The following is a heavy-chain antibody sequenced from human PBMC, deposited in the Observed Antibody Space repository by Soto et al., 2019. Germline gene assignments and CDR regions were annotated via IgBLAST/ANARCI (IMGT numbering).Heavy chain of an antibody. J-gene: IGHJ5*02. CDR3: ARDSHDNSNYLSNWFGP. CDR2: IYYSGST. Sequence: SETLSLTCTVSGGSISSGDYYWSWMRQPPGKGLGWIGYIYYSGSTYYNLSLKSRVTILVDTSKNQFSLKLSSVTAADTAVYYCARDSHDNSNYLSNWFGPWGQGTLVTVSS. CDR1: GGSISSGDYY. D-gene: IGHD4-4*01. V-gene: IGHV4-30-4*01.